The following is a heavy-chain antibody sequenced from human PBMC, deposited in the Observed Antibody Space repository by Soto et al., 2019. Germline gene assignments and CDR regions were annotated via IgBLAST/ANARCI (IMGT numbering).Heavy chain of an antibody. CDR3: ATDITYCPGREDH. CDR2: YNHEEGET. CDR1: GYPFTELS. J-gene: IGHJ4*02. D-gene: IGHD1-20*01. Sequence: QVQLVQSGAEVTKPGASVKVSCKVSGYPFTELSMHWVRQAPGKGLEWLGGYNHEEGETMSAQKFQGRLTMTEDICTGTSDMELRSVRSEDTARYYGATDITYCPGREDHWGQGTLVTVSS. V-gene: IGHV1-24*01.